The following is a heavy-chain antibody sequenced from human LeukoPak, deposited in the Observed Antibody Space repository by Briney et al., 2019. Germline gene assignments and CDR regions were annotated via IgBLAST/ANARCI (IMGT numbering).Heavy chain of an antibody. V-gene: IGHV3-7*03. CDR1: GFTFSSYW. CDR3: AGGGGLDF. CDR2: INHNGNVN. Sequence: GGSLRLSCAASGFTFSSYWMNWARQAPGKGLEWVASINHNGNVNYYVDSVKGRFTISRDNAKNSLYLQMSNLRAEDTAVYFCAGGGGLDFWGRGATVTVSS. J-gene: IGHJ6*02. D-gene: IGHD3-16*01.